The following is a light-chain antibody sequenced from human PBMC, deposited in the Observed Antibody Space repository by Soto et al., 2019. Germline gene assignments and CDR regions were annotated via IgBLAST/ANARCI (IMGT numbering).Light chain of an antibody. CDR1: QSVSSN. J-gene: IGKJ1*01. CDR3: QMYTNWPPWT. Sequence: IGMPQSPDTLSVSPGERATLSCRASQSVSSNLAWYQHKPGQAPRLLIYAASTRATGVPARFSGSGSGTEFTLTISSLQSEDFAVYYCQMYTNWPPWTFGQGIKGDIK. CDR2: AAS. V-gene: IGKV3-15*01.